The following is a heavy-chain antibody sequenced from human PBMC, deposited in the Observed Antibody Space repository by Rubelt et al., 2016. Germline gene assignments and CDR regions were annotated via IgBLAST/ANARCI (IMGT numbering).Heavy chain of an antibody. CDR3: ARVGDWKYRGGEDY. D-gene: IGHD1-7*01. J-gene: IGHJ4*02. CDR2: LFHSGYA. Sequence: QLHLQESGPGLVKPSETLSLTCTVSGASISSGDNYWGWIRQPPGKGLEWIGSLFHSGYADYSPSLKSRVTISVDTSKNQFSLNRSSRTAAETAVDYCARVGDWKYRGGEDYWGQGTLVTVSS. V-gene: IGHV4-39*01. CDR1: GASISSGDNY.